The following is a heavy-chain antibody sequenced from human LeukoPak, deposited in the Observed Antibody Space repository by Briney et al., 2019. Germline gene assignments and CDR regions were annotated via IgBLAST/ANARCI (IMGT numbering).Heavy chain of an antibody. CDR3: ARDHDYYGSGSYYGMDV. CDR2: ISAYNGNT. Sequence: ASVKVSCKASGYTFTSYGISWVRQAPGQGLEWMGWISAYNGNTNYAQKLQGRVTMTTDTSTSTAYMELRSLRSGDTAVYYCARDHDYYGSGSYYGMDVWGQGTTVTVSS. CDR1: GYTFTSYG. D-gene: IGHD3-10*01. V-gene: IGHV1-18*01. J-gene: IGHJ6*02.